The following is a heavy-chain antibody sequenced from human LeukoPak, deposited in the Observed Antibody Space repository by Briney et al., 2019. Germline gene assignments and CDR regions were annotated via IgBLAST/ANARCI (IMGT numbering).Heavy chain of an antibody. J-gene: IGHJ4*02. D-gene: IGHD2-21*01. CDR1: GFTFSNHA. V-gene: IGHV3-23*01. CDR3: ANRGGEGFDY. CDR2: ISGSGGST. Sequence: GGSLRLSCAASGFTFSNHAMSWVRQAPGKGLEWVSAISGSGGSTYYADSVKGRFTISRDNSKNTLYLQMNSLRAEDTAVYYCANRGGEGFDYWGQGTLVTVSS.